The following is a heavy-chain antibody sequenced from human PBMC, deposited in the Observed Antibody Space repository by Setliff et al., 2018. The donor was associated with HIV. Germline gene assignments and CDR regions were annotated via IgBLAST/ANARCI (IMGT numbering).Heavy chain of an antibody. CDR1: GFSLSTTGMS. Sequence: SGPTLVNPTQTLTLTCTFSGFSLSTTGMSLSWIRQPPGKALEWLARIDWDDDKYYSTSLKTRLTISKDTSKNQVVLTMTNMDPVDTATYYCARIRRRITIFGVVTDYGMDVWGQGTTVTVSS. D-gene: IGHD3-3*01. CDR3: ARIRRRITIFGVVTDYGMDV. CDR2: IDWDDDK. J-gene: IGHJ6*02. V-gene: IGHV2-70*11.